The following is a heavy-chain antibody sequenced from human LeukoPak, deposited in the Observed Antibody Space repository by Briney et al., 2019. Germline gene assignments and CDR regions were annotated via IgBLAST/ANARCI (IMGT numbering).Heavy chain of an antibody. CDR1: GFTFSSYA. Sequence: GGSLRLSCAASGFTFSSYAMSWVRQAPGKGLEWVANIKHDGSEKYYVDSVKGRFTISRDNAKNSLYLQMNSLRAEDTAVYYCVYSGDYEKGYWGQGTLVTVSS. V-gene: IGHV3-7*01. D-gene: IGHD4-17*01. CDR2: IKHDGSEK. J-gene: IGHJ4*02. CDR3: VYSGDYEKGY.